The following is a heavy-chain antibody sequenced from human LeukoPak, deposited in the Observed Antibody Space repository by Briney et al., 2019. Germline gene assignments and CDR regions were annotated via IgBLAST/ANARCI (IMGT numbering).Heavy chain of an antibody. D-gene: IGHD3-22*01. CDR1: GIAFSAYE. Sequence: GGSLRLSCLASGIAFSAYEMNWVRQAPGKGLEWVSYIAGSDTTTYYADSVKGRFTISRDNAKNSLYLQMNSLRAEDTALYYCTTLGYHLDSWGQGTLVTVSS. CDR3: TTLGYHLDS. CDR2: IAGSDTTT. J-gene: IGHJ4*02. V-gene: IGHV3-48*03.